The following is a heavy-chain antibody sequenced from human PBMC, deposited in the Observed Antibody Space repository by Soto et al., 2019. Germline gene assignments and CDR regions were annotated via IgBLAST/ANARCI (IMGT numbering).Heavy chain of an antibody. J-gene: IGHJ6*03. D-gene: IGHD3-10*01. CDR3: AKDYPGRDYYYMDV. V-gene: IGHV3-30*18. CDR2: ISYDGSNK. CDR1: GFTFSSYG. Sequence: GGSLRLSCAASGFTFSSYGMHWVRQAPGKGLEWVAVISYDGSNKYYADSVKGRFTISRDKSKNTLYLQMNSLRAEDTAVYYWAKDYPGRDYYYMDVWGKGTTVTVSS.